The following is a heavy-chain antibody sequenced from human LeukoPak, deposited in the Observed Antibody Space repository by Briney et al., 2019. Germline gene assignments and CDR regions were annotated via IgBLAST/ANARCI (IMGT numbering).Heavy chain of an antibody. CDR2: ISYDGSNK. CDR3: AREADGYNILYYYGMDV. Sequence: GRSLRLSCAASGFTFSSYAMHWVRQAPGKGLEWVAVISYDGSNKYYADSVKGRFTISRDNSKNTLYLQMNSLRAEDTAVYYCAREADGYNILYYYGMDVWGQGTTVTVSS. D-gene: IGHD5-24*01. V-gene: IGHV3-30*04. J-gene: IGHJ6*02. CDR1: GFTFSSYA.